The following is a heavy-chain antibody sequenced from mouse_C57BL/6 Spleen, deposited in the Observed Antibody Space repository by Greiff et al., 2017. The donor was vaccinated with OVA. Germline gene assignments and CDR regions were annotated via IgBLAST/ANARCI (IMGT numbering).Heavy chain of an antibody. J-gene: IGHJ4*01. CDR1: GFSLSTSGMG. V-gene: IGHV8-12*01. Sequence: QVTLKVSGPGILQSSQTLSLTCSFSGFSLSTSGMGVSWIRQPSGKGLEWLAHIYWDDAKRYNPSLKSRLTISKDTSRNQVFLKITSVDTADTATSYGDRRSDYGDEAMDYWGQGTSVTVSA. D-gene: IGHD2-13*01. CDR3: DRRSDYGDEAMDY. CDR2: IYWDDAK.